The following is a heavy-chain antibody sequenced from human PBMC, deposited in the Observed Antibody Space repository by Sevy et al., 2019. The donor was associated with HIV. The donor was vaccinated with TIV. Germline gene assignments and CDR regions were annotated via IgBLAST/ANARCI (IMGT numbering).Heavy chain of an antibody. V-gene: IGHV3-30*04. CDR2: ISYDGSNK. CDR3: ARGGAGYDYVWGAFDI. CDR1: GFTFSSYA. D-gene: IGHD3-16*01. Sequence: GGSLRLSCAASGFTFSSYALNWVRQAPGKGLEWVAVISYDGSNKYYADSVKGRFTISRDNSKNTLYLQMNSLRAEDTAVYYCARGGAGYDYVWGAFDIWGQGTMVTVSS. J-gene: IGHJ3*02.